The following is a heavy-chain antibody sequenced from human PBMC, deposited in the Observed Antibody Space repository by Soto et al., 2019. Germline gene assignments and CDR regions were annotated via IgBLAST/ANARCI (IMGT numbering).Heavy chain of an antibody. V-gene: IGHV4-34*01. CDR3: ARARANNHDAFDI. Sequence: PSETLSLTCAVYGGSFSGYYWSWIRQPPGKGLEWIGEINHSGSTNYNPSLKSRVTISVDTSKNQFSLKLSSVTAADTAVYYCARARANNHDAFDIWGQGTMVTVSS. J-gene: IGHJ3*02. CDR1: GGSFSGYY. CDR2: INHSGST.